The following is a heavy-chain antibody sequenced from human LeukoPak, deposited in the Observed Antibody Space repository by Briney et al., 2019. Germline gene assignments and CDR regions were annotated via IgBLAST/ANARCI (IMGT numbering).Heavy chain of an antibody. CDR1: GFSFSIFE. CDR3: ASKQWLVSDFDY. Sequence: PGGSLRLSCTASGFSFSIFEMNWVRQAPGKGLEWVAKIKQDGSEKYYVDSVKGRFTISRDNTKNSLYLQMNSLRAEDTAVYYCASKQWLVSDFDYWGQGTLVTVSS. D-gene: IGHD6-19*01. J-gene: IGHJ4*02. V-gene: IGHV3-7*01. CDR2: IKQDGSEK.